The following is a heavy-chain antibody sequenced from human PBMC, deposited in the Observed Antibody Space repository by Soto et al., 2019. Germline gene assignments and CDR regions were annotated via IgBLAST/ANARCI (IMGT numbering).Heavy chain of an antibody. J-gene: IGHJ5*02. CDR2: IYYSGST. V-gene: IGHV4-59*01. D-gene: IGHD1-1*01. CDR3: ARESGYLNWFDP. Sequence: SETLSLTCTVSGGSISGYYWSWIRQPPGKGLEWIGYIYYSGSTNYNPSLKSRVTISVDTSKNQFSLKLSSVTAADTAVYYCARESGYLNWFDPWGQGTLVTVSS. CDR1: GGSISGYY.